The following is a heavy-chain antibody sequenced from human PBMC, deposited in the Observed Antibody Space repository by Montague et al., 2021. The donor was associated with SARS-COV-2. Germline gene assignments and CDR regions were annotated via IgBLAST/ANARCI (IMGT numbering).Heavy chain of an antibody. Sequence: SLRLSCAASGFTFSSYGMHWVRQAPGKGLEWVAVIWYDGSNKYYADSVKGRFTISRDNSKNPLYLQMNSLRAEDTAVYYCARDFGILTGTAPEDYWGQGTLVTVSS. V-gene: IGHV3-33*01. D-gene: IGHD3-9*01. CDR2: IWYDGSNK. CDR3: ARDFGILTGTAPEDY. CDR1: GFTFSSYG. J-gene: IGHJ4*02.